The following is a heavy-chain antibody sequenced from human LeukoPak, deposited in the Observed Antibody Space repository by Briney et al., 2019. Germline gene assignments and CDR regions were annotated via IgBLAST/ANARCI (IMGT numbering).Heavy chain of an antibody. D-gene: IGHD4-11*01. CDR1: GYTFTNYG. CDR2: ISAYNGYT. CDR3: ARDKAVTTELTQYFEH. J-gene: IGHJ1*01. V-gene: IGHV1-18*01. Sequence: ASVKVSCKAAGYTFTNYGVSSVRQAPGQGFEWMGGISAYNGYTNYAQKFQFRVTMTTDTSTSTAYMELRSLTSDDTAVYYCARDKAVTTELTQYFEHWGQGTLVTVSS.